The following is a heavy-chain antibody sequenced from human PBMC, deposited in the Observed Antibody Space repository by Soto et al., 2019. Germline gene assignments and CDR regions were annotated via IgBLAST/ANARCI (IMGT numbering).Heavy chain of an antibody. V-gene: IGHV3-23*01. J-gene: IGHJ4*02. CDR1: GFTFSSYA. CDR2: ISGSGGST. CDR3: VLWPPYYFDD. D-gene: IGHD3-10*01. Sequence: EVPLLESGGGLVQPGGSLRLSCAASGFTFSSYAMSWVRQAPGKGLEWVSAISGSGGSTYYADSVKGRFTISRDNSMNTLYLQLNSLRAEDTAVYYCVLWPPYYFDDWGQGTLVTVSS.